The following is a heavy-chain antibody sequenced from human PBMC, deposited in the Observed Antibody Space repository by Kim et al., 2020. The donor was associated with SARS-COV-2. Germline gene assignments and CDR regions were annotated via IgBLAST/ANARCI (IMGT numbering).Heavy chain of an antibody. D-gene: IGHD6-13*01. Sequence: SETLSLTCTVSGGSISSSSYYWGWIRQPPGKGLEWIGSIYYSGSTYYNPSLKSRVTISVDTSKNQFSLKLSSVTAADTAVYYCAGDGYSSSWYSPHTTYYYYYGMDVWGQGTTVTVSS. J-gene: IGHJ6*02. CDR1: GGSISSSSYY. CDR2: IYYSGST. CDR3: AGDGYSSSWYSPHTTYYYYYGMDV. V-gene: IGHV4-39*01.